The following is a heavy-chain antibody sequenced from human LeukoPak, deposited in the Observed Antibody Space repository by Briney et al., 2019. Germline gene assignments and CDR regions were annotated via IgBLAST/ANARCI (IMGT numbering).Heavy chain of an antibody. D-gene: IGHD6-19*01. J-gene: IGHJ5*02. CDR3: AKDHRFRYSSGVNWFDP. CDR1: GYTFTSYG. Sequence: GASVKVSCKASGYTFTSYGISWVRQAPGQGLEWMGWISAYNGNTNYAQKLQGRVTMTTDTSTSTAYMELRSLRSDDTAVYYCAKDHRFRYSSGVNWFDPWGQGTLVTVSS. V-gene: IGHV1-18*01. CDR2: ISAYNGNT.